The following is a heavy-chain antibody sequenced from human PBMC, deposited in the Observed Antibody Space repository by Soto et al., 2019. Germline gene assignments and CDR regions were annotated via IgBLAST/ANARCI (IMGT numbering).Heavy chain of an antibody. CDR1: GDSVSSNSAA. V-gene: IGHV6-1*01. Sequence: PSQTLSLTCAISGDSVSSNSAAWNWIRQSPSRGLEWLGRTYYRSKWYNDYAVSVKSRITINPDTSKNQFSLQLNSVTPEDTAVYYCARYWIPDILTGYYIHYYYGMDVWGQGTTVTVSS. CDR3: ARYWIPDILTGYYIHYYYGMDV. D-gene: IGHD3-9*01. CDR2: TYYRSKWYN. J-gene: IGHJ6*02.